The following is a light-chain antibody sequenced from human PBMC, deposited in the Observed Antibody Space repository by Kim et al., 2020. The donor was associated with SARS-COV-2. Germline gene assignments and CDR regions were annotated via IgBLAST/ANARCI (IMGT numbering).Light chain of an antibody. J-gene: IGKJ1*01. CDR1: QGISNL. CDR3: QQFNTRPRT. Sequence: ASVGDRITITCRASQGISNLLAWYQQDPGKAPKLLIHGASTLANGVPSRFSGSGSGTEFTLTISSLQPEDFATYFCQQFNTRPRTFGQGTKVDIK. CDR2: GAS. V-gene: IGKV1-9*01.